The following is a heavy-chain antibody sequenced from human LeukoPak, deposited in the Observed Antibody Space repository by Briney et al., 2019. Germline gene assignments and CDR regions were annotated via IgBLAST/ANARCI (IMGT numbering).Heavy chain of an antibody. D-gene: IGHD3-22*01. CDR1: GGSISSYY. CDR2: IYYSGST. J-gene: IGHJ4*02. V-gene: IGHV4-59*08. CDR3: ARHNNGYYYDSSGYYYKRGYFDY. Sequence: SETLSLTCTVSGGSISSYYWSWIRQPPGKGLEWIGYIYYSGSTNYNPSLKSRVTISVDTSKNQFSLKLSSVTAADTAVYYCARHNNGYYYDSSGYYYKRGYFDYWGQGTLVTVSS.